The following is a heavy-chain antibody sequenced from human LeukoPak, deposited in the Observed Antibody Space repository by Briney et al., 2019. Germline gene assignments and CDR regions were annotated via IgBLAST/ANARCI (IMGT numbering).Heavy chain of an antibody. V-gene: IGHV4-34*01. D-gene: IGHD6-13*01. CDR3: ARGLRSSSWEYLDY. CDR1: GGSFSGYY. CDR2: INHSGST. J-gene: IGHJ4*02. Sequence: SETLSLTCAVYGGSFSGYYWSWIRQPPGRGLEWIGEINHSGSTKHNPSLKSRVTISVDTSKNQFFLKLSSVTAADTAVYYCARGLRSSSWEYLDYWGQGTLVTVSS.